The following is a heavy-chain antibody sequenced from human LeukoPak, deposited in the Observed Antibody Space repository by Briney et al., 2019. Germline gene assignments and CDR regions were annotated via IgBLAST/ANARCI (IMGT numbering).Heavy chain of an antibody. D-gene: IGHD4-17*01. CDR2: TYYSGST. Sequence: SETLSLTCTVSGGSISSSSYYWGWIRQPPGKGLEWIGSTYYSGSTYYNPSLKSRVTISVGTSKNQFSLKLSSVTAADTAVYYCATLGYGDYVDYWGQGTLVTVSS. CDR3: ATLGYGDYVDY. CDR1: GGSISSSSYY. V-gene: IGHV4-39*01. J-gene: IGHJ4*02.